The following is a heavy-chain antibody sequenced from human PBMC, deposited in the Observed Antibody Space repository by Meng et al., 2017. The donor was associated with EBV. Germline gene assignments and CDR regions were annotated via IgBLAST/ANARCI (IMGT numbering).Heavy chain of an antibody. V-gene: IGHV3-15*01. Sequence: EVQLVESGGGLVKPGESLKLSCASSEFTFTSAWMNWVRQAPGKGLEWVGRIRSQVDGRTADYSAPVKGIFTISRDDSKHTLYLQMNSLKIEDSAVYYCTTDEGGSRFWGQGTLVTVSS. CDR3: TTDEGGSRF. CDR1: EFTFTSAW. D-gene: IGHD1-26*01. CDR2: IRSQVDGRTA. J-gene: IGHJ4*02.